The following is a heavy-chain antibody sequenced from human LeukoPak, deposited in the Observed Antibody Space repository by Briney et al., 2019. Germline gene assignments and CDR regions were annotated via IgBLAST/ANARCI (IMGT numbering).Heavy chain of an antibody. Sequence: GGSLRLSCAATGFTFKDYGMHWVRQPPGKGLEWVSSINWNGGGTDYADSVKGRFTISRDNAKNSLYLQLSSLRPEDTALYYCAKNMRPTNTYSFFGLDVGGRGTTVTVSS. CDR3: AKNMRPTNTYSFFGLDV. D-gene: IGHD1-26*01. J-gene: IGHJ6*02. CDR1: GFTFKDYG. V-gene: IGHV3-9*01. CDR2: INWNGGGT.